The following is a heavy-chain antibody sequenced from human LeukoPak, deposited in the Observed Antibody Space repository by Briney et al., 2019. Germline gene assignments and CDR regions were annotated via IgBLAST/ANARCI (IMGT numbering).Heavy chain of an antibody. D-gene: IGHD6-13*01. Sequence: ASVKVSCKASGYTFTGYYMHWVRQAPGQGLEWMGWISAYNGNTNYAQKLQGRVTMTTDTSTSTAYMELRSLRSDDTAVYYCARDKGIAAAGNEDYWGQGTLVTVSS. V-gene: IGHV1-18*04. CDR3: ARDKGIAAAGNEDY. CDR2: ISAYNGNT. J-gene: IGHJ4*02. CDR1: GYTFTGYY.